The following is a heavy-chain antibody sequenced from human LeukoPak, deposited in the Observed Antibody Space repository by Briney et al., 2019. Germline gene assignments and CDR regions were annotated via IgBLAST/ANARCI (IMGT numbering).Heavy chain of an antibody. Sequence: ASVKVSCKASGGTFSSYAISWVRQAPGQGLEWMGGIIPIFGTANYAQKFQGRVTITADESTSTASMELSSLRSEDTAVYYCARGARYSGSFRSKFDYWGQGTLVTVSS. J-gene: IGHJ4*02. CDR3: ARGARYSGSFRSKFDY. D-gene: IGHD1-26*01. CDR1: GGTFSSYA. V-gene: IGHV1-69*13. CDR2: IIPIFGTA.